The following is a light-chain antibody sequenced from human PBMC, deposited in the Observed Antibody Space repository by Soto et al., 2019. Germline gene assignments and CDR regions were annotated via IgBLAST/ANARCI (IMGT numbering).Light chain of an antibody. J-gene: IGLJ2*01. V-gene: IGLV1-47*02. CDR3: AAWDDSLSGVV. CDR1: SSNIGYNY. Sequence: QLVLTQPPSASGTPGQRVTISCSGSSSNIGYNYVYWYQQLPGTAPKLLIYSNNQRPSGVPDRFSGSKSGTSASLAISGLRSEDEADYYCAAWDDSLSGVVFGGRTKVTVL. CDR2: SNN.